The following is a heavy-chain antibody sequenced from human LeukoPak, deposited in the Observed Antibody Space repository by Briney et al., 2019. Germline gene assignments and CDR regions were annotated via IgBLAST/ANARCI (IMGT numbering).Heavy chain of an antibody. CDR2: ISSSSSYI. Sequence: GGSLRLSCAASGFSFSSYTVNWVRQAPGKGLEWVSSISSSSSYIYYADSVKGRFTISRDNAKNSLYLQMNSLRAEDTAVYYCARDREKNRYSGSYALGYWGQGTLVTVSS. V-gene: IGHV3-21*01. D-gene: IGHD1-26*01. J-gene: IGHJ4*02. CDR1: GFSFSSYT. CDR3: ARDREKNRYSGSYALGY.